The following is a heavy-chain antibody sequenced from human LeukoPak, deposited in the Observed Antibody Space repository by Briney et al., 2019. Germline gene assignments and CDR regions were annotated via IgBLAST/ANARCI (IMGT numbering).Heavy chain of an antibody. CDR3: ARVVGALGDY. D-gene: IGHD2-21*01. J-gene: IGHJ4*02. CDR1: GFTFSSYS. Sequence: GGSLRLSCAASGFTFSSYSMNWVRLAPGKGLKWVSSISGGDGSTYYANSVKGRFTISRDNSKNTLYLQMNSLRAEDTAVYYCARVVGALGDYWGQGTLVTVSS. CDR2: ISGGDGST. V-gene: IGHV3-23*01.